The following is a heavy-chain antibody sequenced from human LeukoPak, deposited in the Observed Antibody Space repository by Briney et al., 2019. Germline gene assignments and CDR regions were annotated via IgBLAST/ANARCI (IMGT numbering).Heavy chain of an antibody. Sequence: GGSLRLFCAACVFTLSSQSMNWLRQAPGKGLEWVSSISGSTRFISYADSVKGRFTISRDNAKSSLYLQINSLSDEDTAVYSCVRDSSCGGDCYSDYFDYWGQGTLVTVSS. D-gene: IGHD2-21*02. J-gene: IGHJ4*02. CDR1: VFTLSSQS. CDR2: ISGSTRFI. CDR3: VRDSSCGGDCYSDYFDY. V-gene: IGHV3-21*06.